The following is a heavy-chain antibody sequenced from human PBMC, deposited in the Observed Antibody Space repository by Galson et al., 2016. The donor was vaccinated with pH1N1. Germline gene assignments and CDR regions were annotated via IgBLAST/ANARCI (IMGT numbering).Heavy chain of an antibody. CDR1: GFTFSNAY. V-gene: IGHV3-15*05. CDR2: IKSEADGGAI. CDR3: TTNFYYWGPFDY. Sequence: SLRLSCATSGFTFSNAYMTWVRQSPGKGLEWVGRIKSEADGGAINYGASVKGRFIISRDDLKNVFYLQMNSLRSEDTAMYFCTTNFYYWGPFDYWGRGTLVTVSS. D-gene: IGHD2/OR15-2a*01. J-gene: IGHJ4*02.